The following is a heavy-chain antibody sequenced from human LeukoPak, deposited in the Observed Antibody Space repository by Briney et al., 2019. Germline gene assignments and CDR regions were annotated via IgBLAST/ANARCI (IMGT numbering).Heavy chain of an antibody. Sequence: GGSLRLSCAASGFTFSSYPMTWVRQAPGKGPEWVSFISNSGGITYYADSVKGRFTISRDNSKNTLYLQMNSLRAEDTAVYYCAKNTQYSGYYDCWGQGTLVAVSS. D-gene: IGHD6-6*01. J-gene: IGHJ4*02. CDR2: ISNSGGIT. CDR3: AKNTQYSGYYDC. CDR1: GFTFSSYP. V-gene: IGHV3-23*01.